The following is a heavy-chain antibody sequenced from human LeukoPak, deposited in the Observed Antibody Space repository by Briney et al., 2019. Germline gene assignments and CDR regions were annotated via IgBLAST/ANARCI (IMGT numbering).Heavy chain of an antibody. D-gene: IGHD2-21*01. Sequence: GGSLRLSCAASGFTVSTSYMNWVRQAPGKGLEWVSVIYSGGSTYYAYSVKGRFTISRDNSKNTLYLQMNSLRAEDTAVYYCARAPVNPVILRWSFNYWGQGTLVTVSS. CDR3: ARAPVNPVILRWSFNY. CDR2: IYSGGST. J-gene: IGHJ4*02. CDR1: GFTVSTSY. V-gene: IGHV3-53*01.